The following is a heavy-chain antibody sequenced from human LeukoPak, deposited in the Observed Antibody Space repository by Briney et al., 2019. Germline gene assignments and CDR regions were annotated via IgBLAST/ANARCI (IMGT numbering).Heavy chain of an antibody. J-gene: IGHJ4*02. Sequence: PSGTLSLTCAVYGGSFSGYYWSWIRQPPGKGLEWIGEINHSGSTNYNPSLKSRVTISVDTSKNQFSLKLSSVTAADTAVYYCARRFWSGYYTPYYFDYWGQGTLVTVSS. CDR2: INHSGST. D-gene: IGHD3-3*01. CDR1: GGSFSGYY. V-gene: IGHV4-34*01. CDR3: ARRFWSGYYTPYYFDY.